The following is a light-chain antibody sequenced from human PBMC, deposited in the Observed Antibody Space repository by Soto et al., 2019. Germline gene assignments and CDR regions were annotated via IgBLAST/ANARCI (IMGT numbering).Light chain of an antibody. CDR3: QQLNSYPLT. Sequence: DIQMTQSPSTLSASVGYRVTITCRASQGINSYFTWYQQKPGRAPKLLIYAASTLQSGVPSRFSGSGSGTEFTLTISSLRPEDFGTYYCQQLNSYPLTFGGGTKVDI. CDR1: QGINSY. V-gene: IGKV1-9*01. CDR2: AAS. J-gene: IGKJ4*01.